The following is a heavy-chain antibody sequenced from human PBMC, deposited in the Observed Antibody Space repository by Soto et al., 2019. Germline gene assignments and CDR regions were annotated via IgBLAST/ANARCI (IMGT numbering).Heavy chain of an antibody. CDR1: GFRLSDSA. D-gene: IGHD2-15*01. J-gene: IGHJ6*03. Sequence: EVQLLESGGGLVQPGGSLRLSCAASGFRLSDSAVSWVRQAPGKGLEWVSSLTVTGDSAFYSDSVKGRFTISRDISKSTLYLQMNSLRAEDTAVYYCAKNGCCYPACYPYYDYVDVWGRGTTVTVSS. CDR2: LTVTGDSA. V-gene: IGHV3-23*01. CDR3: AKNGCCYPACYPYYDYVDV.